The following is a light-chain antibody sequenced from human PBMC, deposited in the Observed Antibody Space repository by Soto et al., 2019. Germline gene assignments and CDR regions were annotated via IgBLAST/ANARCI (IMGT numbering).Light chain of an antibody. CDR2: EVS. V-gene: IGLV2-14*01. CDR3: TSYTNTDTLYV. CDR1: SSDIGDYNY. Sequence: QSVLTQPASVSGSPGQSITISCTGTSSDIGDYNYVSWFQHHPGKAPKLLTFEVSDRPSGVSNRFSGSRSGRTASLTISGFQAEDEADYYCTSYTNTDTLYVFGTGTKVTVL. J-gene: IGLJ1*01.